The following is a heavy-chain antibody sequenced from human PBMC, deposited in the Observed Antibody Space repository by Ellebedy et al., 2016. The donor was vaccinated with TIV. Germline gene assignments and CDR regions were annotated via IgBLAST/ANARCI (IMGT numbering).Heavy chain of an antibody. Sequence: GESLKISCAASGFTFSSNYMSWVRQAPGKGLEWVSVIYSGGATSYADSVKGRFTISRDNSKNTLYLQMNSLRVEDTAVYYCARKYIYGFDWGQGTLVTVSS. CDR1: GFTFSSNY. V-gene: IGHV3-66*01. D-gene: IGHD5-18*01. CDR3: ARKYIYGFD. J-gene: IGHJ4*02. CDR2: IYSGGAT.